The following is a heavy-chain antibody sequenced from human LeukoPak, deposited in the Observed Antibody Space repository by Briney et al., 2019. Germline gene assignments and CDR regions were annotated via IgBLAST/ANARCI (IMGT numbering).Heavy chain of an antibody. D-gene: IGHD2-2*02. V-gene: IGHV3-11*01. CDR1: GFTFSDYY. J-gene: IGHJ4*02. CDR2: ISSSGSTI. CDR3: AREAGYCSSTSCYKAAIDY. Sequence: GGSLTLSCTVSGFTFSDYYMSWIRKAPGKGLEWDSYISSSGSTIYYADSVKGRFTISRDNAKNSLYLQRNSLRAEDTAVYYCAREAGYCSSTSCYKAAIDYWGQGTLVTVSS.